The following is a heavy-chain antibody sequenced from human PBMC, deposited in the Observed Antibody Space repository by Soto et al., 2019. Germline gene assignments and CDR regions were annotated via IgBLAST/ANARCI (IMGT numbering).Heavy chain of an antibody. V-gene: IGHV4-30-2*01. CDR2: IYHSGST. Sequence: LQLQESGSGLVKPSQTLSLTCAVSGGSISSGGYSWSWIRQPPGKGLEWIGYIYHSGSTYYNPSLKSRVTLSVDRSKHQFSLKLSSVTAADTAVYYCATAPGPYWGQGTLVTVSS. CDR3: ATAPGPY. CDR1: GGSISSGGYS. J-gene: IGHJ4*02.